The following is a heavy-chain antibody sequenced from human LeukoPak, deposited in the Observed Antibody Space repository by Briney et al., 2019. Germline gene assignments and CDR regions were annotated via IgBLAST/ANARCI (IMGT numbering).Heavy chain of an antibody. Sequence: SGPTLVKPTQTLTLTCIVSGFSLSTNGVGVGWIRQPPGKALEWVAFIYWDDDKRYSPSLKSRLTITKDTSKNQVVLTMTDMDPVDTATYYCAHGWGTVVFDYWGQGTLVTVSS. V-gene: IGHV2-5*02. D-gene: IGHD7-27*01. CDR2: IYWDDDK. CDR1: GFSLSTNGVG. CDR3: AHGWGTVVFDY. J-gene: IGHJ4*02.